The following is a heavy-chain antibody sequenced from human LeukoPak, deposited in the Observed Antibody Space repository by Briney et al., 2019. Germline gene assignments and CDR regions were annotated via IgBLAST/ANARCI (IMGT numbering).Heavy chain of an antibody. CDR3: ARLTYGSGSYWFDY. Sequence: SETLSLTCAVSGNSISSGYYWGWIRQPPGKGLEWIGSIYHSGSTYYNPSLKSRVTISVDTSKNQFSLKLSSVTAADTAVYFCARLTYGSGSYWFDYWGQGTVVTVSS. CDR2: IYHSGST. D-gene: IGHD3-10*01. V-gene: IGHV4-38-2*01. CDR1: GNSISSGYY. J-gene: IGHJ4*02.